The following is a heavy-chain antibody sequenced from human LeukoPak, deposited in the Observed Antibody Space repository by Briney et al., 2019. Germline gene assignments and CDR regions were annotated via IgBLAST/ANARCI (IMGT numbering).Heavy chain of an antibody. D-gene: IGHD3-22*01. CDR1: GGSFSGYW. Sequence: SETLSLTCGVSGGSFSGYWWNWVRQSPGKGLEWVGEINHSGTTNYNPSLKSRVTISLDRSRNRFSLNLTSVTAADTAVFYCARGVKQLARFYFYMDVWGKGTTVTVSS. J-gene: IGHJ6*03. CDR2: INHSGTT. CDR3: ARGVKQLARFYFYMDV. V-gene: IGHV4-34*01.